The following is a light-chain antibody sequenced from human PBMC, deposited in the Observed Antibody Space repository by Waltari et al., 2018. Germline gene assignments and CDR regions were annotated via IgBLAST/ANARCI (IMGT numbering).Light chain of an antibody. CDR2: NDD. Sequence: QSVLTQPPSASGAPGQRVTITSSIGSSNIGSTTVNWYQQFPGTAPKLLMFNDDQRASGVPGRFSGSRSVTSASLAISGLQSEDEATYYCAAWDDTLKGLFGGGTTLTVL. J-gene: IGLJ3*02. CDR3: AAWDDTLKGL. V-gene: IGLV1-44*01. CDR1: SSNIGSTT.